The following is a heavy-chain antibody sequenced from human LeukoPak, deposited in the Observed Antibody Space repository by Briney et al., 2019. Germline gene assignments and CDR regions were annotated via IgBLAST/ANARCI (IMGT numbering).Heavy chain of an antibody. CDR3: SGGYTTSSDFDY. V-gene: IGHV5-51*01. CDR1: GYSFTNYW. Sequence: GESLKISCKGSGYSFTNYWIAWVRQMPGKGLEWMGIIYPGDSDARYSPSFQGQVTISADKSLSTAYLQWSSLKASHTAMYAKSGGYTTSSDFDYWGQGTLVTVSS. CDR2: IYPGDSDA. D-gene: IGHD6-6*01. J-gene: IGHJ4*02.